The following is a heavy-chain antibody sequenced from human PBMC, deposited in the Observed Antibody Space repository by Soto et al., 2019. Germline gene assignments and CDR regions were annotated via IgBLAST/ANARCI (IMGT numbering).Heavy chain of an antibody. CDR3: ARGFRAYYYGSGSYQKIPTYYYGMDV. CDR2: IIPIFGTA. CDR1: GGTSSSYA. V-gene: IGHV1-69*13. Sequence: VASVKVSCKASGGTSSSYAISWVRQAPGQGLEWMGGIIPIFGTANYAQKFQGRVTITADESTSTAYMELSSLRSEDTAVYYCARGFRAYYYGSGSYQKIPTYYYGMDVWGQGTTVTVSS. D-gene: IGHD3-10*01. J-gene: IGHJ6*02.